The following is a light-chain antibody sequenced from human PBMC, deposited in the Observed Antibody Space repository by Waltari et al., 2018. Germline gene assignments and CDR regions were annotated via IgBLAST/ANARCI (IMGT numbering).Light chain of an antibody. J-gene: IGLJ3*02. V-gene: IGLV3-21*04. CDR3: QVWDSSSDHWV. Sequence: SYVLTQPPSVSVAPGKTARITCGGNNIGSKSVHWYQQKPGQAPVLVIYDDSDRPLGIPERFPGSNSGNTATLTISRVEAGDEADYYCQVWDSSSDHWVFGGGTKLTVL. CDR2: DDS. CDR1: NIGSKS.